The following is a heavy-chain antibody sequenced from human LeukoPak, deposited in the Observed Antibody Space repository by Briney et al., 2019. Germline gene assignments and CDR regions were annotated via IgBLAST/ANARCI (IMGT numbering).Heavy chain of an antibody. Sequence: SETLSLTCTVSGGSISSSSYYWGWIRQPPGKGLEWIGSIYYSGSTYYNPSLKSRVTISVDTSKNQFSLKLSSVTAADTAVYYCARVGDRNQYSGSYYEWDDYYYYYMDVWGKGTTVTVSS. CDR3: ARVGDRNQYSGSYYEWDDYYYYYMDV. CDR1: GGSISSSSYY. D-gene: IGHD1-26*01. J-gene: IGHJ6*03. CDR2: IYYSGST. V-gene: IGHV4-39*07.